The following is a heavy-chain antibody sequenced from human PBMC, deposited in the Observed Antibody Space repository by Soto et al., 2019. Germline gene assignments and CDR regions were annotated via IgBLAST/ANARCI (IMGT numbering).Heavy chain of an antibody. V-gene: IGHV3-33*01. CDR2: IWYDGSNK. J-gene: IGHJ3*02. CDR3: ASPAVADHDAFDI. D-gene: IGHD6-19*01. CDR1: GFTFSSYG. Sequence: PGGSLRLSCAASGFTFSSYGMHCVRQAPGKGLEWVAVIWYDGSNKYYADSVKGRFTISRDNSKNTLYLQMNSLRAEDTAVYYCASPAVADHDAFDIWGQGTMVTVS.